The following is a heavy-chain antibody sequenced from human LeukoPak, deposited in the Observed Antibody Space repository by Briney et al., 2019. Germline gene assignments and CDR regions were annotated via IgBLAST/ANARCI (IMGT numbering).Heavy chain of an antibody. J-gene: IGHJ3*02. CDR3: ARDRLATTAYDALDI. CDR1: GDSIIGYY. Sequence: SETLSLTCTVSGDSIIGYYWSWIRRPPGKGLEWIGCISHSGSTIYNPSLKSRVAMSLDTSKNQFSLRLSSVTAADTAVYYCARDRLATTAYDALDIWGQGTMVAVSS. D-gene: IGHD4-17*01. V-gene: IGHV4-59*01. CDR2: ISHSGST.